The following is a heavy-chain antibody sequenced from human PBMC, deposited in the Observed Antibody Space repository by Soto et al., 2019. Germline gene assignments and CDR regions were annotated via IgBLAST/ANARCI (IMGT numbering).Heavy chain of an antibody. J-gene: IGHJ6*02. V-gene: IGHV5-51*01. CDR1: GYSFTSYW. CDR3: ARHLADRYCCSTRCSYYYYVMDT. Sequence: GESLKISCKGSGYSFTSYWIGWVRQMPGKGLEWMGLIYPGDSDTRYSPSFQGQVTISADKSISTAYLQWSSLKASDTAMYYCARHLADRYCCSTRCSYYYYVMDTRGQWTMVTVSS. D-gene: IGHD2-2*01. CDR2: IYPGDSDT.